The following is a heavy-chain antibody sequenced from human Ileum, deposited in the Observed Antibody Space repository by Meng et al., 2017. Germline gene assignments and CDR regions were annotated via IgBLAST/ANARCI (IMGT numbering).Heavy chain of an antibody. CDR1: GGSISGSY. CDR2: TYYSGTT. Sequence: QVPLQVSGPGLVKPSETLSLTCTVSGGSISGSYWSWRRQFPGKGLEWIGYTYYSGTTNYTPSLRGRVTMSVDTSRAQFSLKLTSVTAADTAIYYCARGKAIPDFWGQGTLVTVSS. D-gene: IGHD2-2*02. CDR3: ARGKAIPDF. V-gene: IGHV4-59*08. J-gene: IGHJ4*02.